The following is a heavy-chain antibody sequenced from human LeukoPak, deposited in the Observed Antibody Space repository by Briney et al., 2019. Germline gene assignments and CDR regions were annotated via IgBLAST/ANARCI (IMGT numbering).Heavy chain of an antibody. CDR1: DRLKCTYHE. D-gene: IGHD3-10*01. Sequence: SETQTLLCSLWDRLKCTYHELGRRIRQPPGKGLEWIGNIYYSGTNSGSTYYDPSLKSRFTISRDTSKNSFYLQMSYLTAADTAVYYCAGQCPGDYYQGYWGNGTTVTVSS. J-gene: IGHJ6*04. CDR2: IYYSGTNSGST. CDR3: AGQCPGDYYQGY. V-gene: IGHV4-39*01.